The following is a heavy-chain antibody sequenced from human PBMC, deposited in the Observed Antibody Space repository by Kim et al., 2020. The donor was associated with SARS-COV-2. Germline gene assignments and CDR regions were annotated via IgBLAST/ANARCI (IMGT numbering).Heavy chain of an antibody. Sequence: SETLSLTCTVSGGSVSSGSYYWSWIRQPPGKGLEWIGYIYYSGSTNYNPSLKSRVTISVDTSKNQFSLKLSSVTAADTAVYYCARDKAVVVAATWTPLGVYYYGMDVWGQGTTVTVSS. CDR3: ARDKAVVVAATWTPLGVYYYGMDV. J-gene: IGHJ6*02. V-gene: IGHV4-61*01. CDR2: IYYSGST. CDR1: GGSVSSGSYY. D-gene: IGHD2-15*01.